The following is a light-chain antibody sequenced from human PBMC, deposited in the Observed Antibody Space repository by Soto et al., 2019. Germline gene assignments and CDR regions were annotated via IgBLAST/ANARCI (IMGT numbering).Light chain of an antibody. Sequence: QSVLTQPASVSGSPGQSITISCTGTSSDVGGYNYVSWYQLHPGKAPKLIIYEVSNRPSGVSNRFSGSKSGNTASLTISGLQAEDEAYYYCNSYTSSNAYVFGTGTKLTVL. CDR1: SSDVGGYNY. J-gene: IGLJ1*01. CDR3: NSYTSSNAYV. V-gene: IGLV2-14*01. CDR2: EVS.